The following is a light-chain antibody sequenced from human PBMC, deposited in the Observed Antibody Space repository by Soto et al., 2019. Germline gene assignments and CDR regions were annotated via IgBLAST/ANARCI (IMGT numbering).Light chain of an antibody. CDR1: QSISSW. J-gene: IGKJ5*01. CDR2: KAS. CDR3: QQYESYSVT. V-gene: IGKV1-5*03. Sequence: DIQMTQSPSTLSASVGDRVTITCRASQSISSWLAWYQQKPGKAPNLLIYKASSLESGVPSRFSGSGSGTEFTLTISSLQPDDFATYYCQQYESYSVTFGQGKRLEIK.